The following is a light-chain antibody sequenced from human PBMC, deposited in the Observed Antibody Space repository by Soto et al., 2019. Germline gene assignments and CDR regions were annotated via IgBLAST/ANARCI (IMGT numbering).Light chain of an antibody. CDR1: SSDVGGYNY. CDR3: SSYTSSSTV. CDR2: EVS. V-gene: IGLV2-14*01. Sequence: QSALTQPASVSGSPGQSITISCTGTSSDVGGYNYVSWYQQHPGKAPKLMIYEVSNRPSGVSNRFSGSKSGNTASLTISGLQAEDEADYYCSSYTSSSTVFGGETKVTVL. J-gene: IGLJ3*02.